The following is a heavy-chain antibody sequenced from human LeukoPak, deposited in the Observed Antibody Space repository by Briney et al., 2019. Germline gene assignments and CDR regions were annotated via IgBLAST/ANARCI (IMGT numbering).Heavy chain of an antibody. D-gene: IGHD3-10*01. J-gene: IGHJ4*02. Sequence: SGTLSLTCNVSGDAVINNHYYWGWLRQSPGKGLEWIANIFYSGALFSRGDTYYNPSLKSRVTISVDTSKNPFSLRLSSVTAADTAVYYCARAPAGWFGDPDLYFDYWGRGTLVTVSS. CDR2: IFYSGALFSRGDT. CDR1: GDAVINNHYY. V-gene: IGHV4-61*01. CDR3: ARAPAGWFGDPDLYFDY.